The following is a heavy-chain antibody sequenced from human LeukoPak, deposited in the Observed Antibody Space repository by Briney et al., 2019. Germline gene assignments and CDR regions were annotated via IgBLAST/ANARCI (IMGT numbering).Heavy chain of an antibody. D-gene: IGHD3-22*01. CDR3: ARHPDYYDSSGYYYVSYYFDY. J-gene: IGHJ4*02. Sequence: SETLSLTCTVSGASISSYYWGWIRQPPGKGLEWIGSIYYSGSTYYNPSLKSRVTISVDTSKNQFSLKLSSVTAADTAVYYCARHPDYYDSSGYYYVSYYFDYWGQGTLVTVSS. CDR1: GASISSYY. V-gene: IGHV4-39*01. CDR2: IYYSGST.